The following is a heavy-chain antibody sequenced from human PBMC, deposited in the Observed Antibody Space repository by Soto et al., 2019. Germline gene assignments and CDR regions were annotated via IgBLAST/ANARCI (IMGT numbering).Heavy chain of an antibody. J-gene: IGHJ6*02. CDR3: ARDRRTIAAAGTYYRLDL. D-gene: IGHD6-13*01. V-gene: IGHV1-46*01. CDR2: INPSGGKT. Sequence: ASVKVSCKAAGYTFTNHYIHWVRQGPGQGPEWMGTINPSGGKTDYAQKFKGRVTLTSDTPTSTAYMELRRLRSEDTAIYYCARDRRTIAAAGTYYRLDLWGQRTTVTDSS. CDR1: GYTFTNHY.